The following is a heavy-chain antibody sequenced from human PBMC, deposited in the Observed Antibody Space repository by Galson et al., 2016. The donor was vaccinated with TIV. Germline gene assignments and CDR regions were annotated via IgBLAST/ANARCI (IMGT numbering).Heavy chain of an antibody. D-gene: IGHD3-10*01. V-gene: IGHV1-69*13. CDR3: ARGEYYYGSGKGLDP. J-gene: IGHJ5*02. CDR1: GAIFNGYA. Sequence: SVKVSCKASGAIFNGYALNWVRQAPGQGLEWMGRIILLFGTSNYAQKFQGRLTITADESTSTAHMELNSLKPDGTAVYYCARGEYYYGSGKGLDPWGQGTTVTVSS. CDR2: IILLFGTS.